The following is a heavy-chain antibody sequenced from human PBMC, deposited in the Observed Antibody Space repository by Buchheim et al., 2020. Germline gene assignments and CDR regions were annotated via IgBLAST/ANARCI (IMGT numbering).Heavy chain of an antibody. CDR3: ARRTLLNGAFDS. CDR1: GYSFTTYW. Sequence: EVQLVQSGAEVKKPGESLKISCKTSGYSFTTYWIAWLRRLPGQGLEWMGIIFPVDSDTRYSPSFQAHVPPPATNSITPASSQWSSLKASDTAMYYCARRTLLNGAFDSWGQGT. V-gene: IGHV5-51*01. CDR2: IFPVDSDT. J-gene: IGHJ4*02. D-gene: IGHD1-26*01.